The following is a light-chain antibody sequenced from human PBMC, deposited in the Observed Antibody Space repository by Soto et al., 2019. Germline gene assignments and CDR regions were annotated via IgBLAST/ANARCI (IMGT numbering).Light chain of an antibody. CDR3: QTWGTDIKGV. CDR2: LNSDGSH. V-gene: IGLV4-69*01. CDR1: XXHXXYA. J-gene: IGLJ2*01. Sequence: QSVLTQSPSASASLGASVKLXCXXXXXHXXYAIAWHQQQPEKGPRYLMKLNSDGSHTKGDGIPDRFSGSSSGAERYLTISSLQSEDEADYYCQTWGTDIKGVFGGGTKVTVL.